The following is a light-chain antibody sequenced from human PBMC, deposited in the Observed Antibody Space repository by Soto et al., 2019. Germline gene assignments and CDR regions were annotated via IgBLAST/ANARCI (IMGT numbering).Light chain of an antibody. CDR1: QSVSNNY. CDR2: GTS. J-gene: IGKJ1*01. CDR3: QQYGSSGT. Sequence: EIVLTQSPGTLSLSPGERATLSCRASQSVSNNYLAWYQQRPRQAPRLLIYGTSSRATGIPDSLSGSGSGTDFTLTISRLAPEDFAVYYCQQYGSSGTFGQGTKVDIK. V-gene: IGKV3-20*01.